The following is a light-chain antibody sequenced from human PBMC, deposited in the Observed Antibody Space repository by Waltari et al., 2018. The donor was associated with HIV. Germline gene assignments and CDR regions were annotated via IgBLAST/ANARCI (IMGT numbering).Light chain of an antibody. CDR1: QSISTW. CDR3: QHYNIYPYT. CDR2: KAS. V-gene: IGKV1-5*03. Sequence: DIQMTQAPYTLSASVGDRVTITCRASQSISTWLAWYQQKPGEAPKLLISKASTLETGVPSRFSGSGSGTEFTLTISSLQPDDFATYFCQHYNIYPYTFGQGTKLEVK. J-gene: IGKJ2*01.